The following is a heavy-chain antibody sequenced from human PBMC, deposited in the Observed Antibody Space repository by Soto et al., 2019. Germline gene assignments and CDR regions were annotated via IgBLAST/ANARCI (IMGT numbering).Heavy chain of an antibody. CDR1: GYTFTIYG. Sequence: QVQLVQSGAEVKKPGASVKVSCKASGYTFTIYGITWVRQAPGQGLEWMGWISAYNGNTNYAQKLQGRVTMTTDTSTSTAYMELRGLRSDDTAVYYCARGRYGPSSSDAFDIWGQGTMVTVSS. D-gene: IGHD1-20*01. CDR2: ISAYNGNT. CDR3: ARGRYGPSSSDAFDI. V-gene: IGHV1-18*01. J-gene: IGHJ3*02.